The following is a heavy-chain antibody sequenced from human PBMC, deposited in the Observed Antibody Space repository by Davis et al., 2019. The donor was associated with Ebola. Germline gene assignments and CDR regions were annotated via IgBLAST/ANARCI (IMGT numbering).Heavy chain of an antibody. Sequence: GGSLRLSCKGSGYSFTSYWIGWVRQMPGKGLEWMGIIYPGDSDTRYSPSFQGQVTISADKSISTAYLQWSSLKASDTAMYYCARQSYSGGYFNWIDPWGQGILVTVSS. J-gene: IGHJ5*02. CDR3: ARQSYSGGYFNWIDP. V-gene: IGHV5-51*01. CDR1: GYSFTSYW. CDR2: IYPGDSDT. D-gene: IGHD1-26*01.